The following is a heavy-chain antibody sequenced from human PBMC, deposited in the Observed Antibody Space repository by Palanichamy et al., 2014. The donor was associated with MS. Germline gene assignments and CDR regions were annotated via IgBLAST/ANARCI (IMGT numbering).Heavy chain of an antibody. J-gene: IGHJ4*02. CDR3: ARDGEIAAAGRSVY. CDR2: ISSSSSYI. V-gene: IGHV3-21*01. CDR1: GFTFSSYS. D-gene: IGHD6-13*01. Sequence: EVQLVESGGGLVKPGGSLRLSCAASGFTFSSYSMNWVRQAPGKGLEWVSSISSSSSYIYYADSVKGRFTISRDNAKNSLYLQMNSLRAEDTAVYYCARDGEIAAAGRSVYWGQGTLVTVSS.